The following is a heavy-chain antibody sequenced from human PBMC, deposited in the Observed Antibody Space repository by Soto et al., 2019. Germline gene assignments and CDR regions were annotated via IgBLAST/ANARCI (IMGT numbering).Heavy chain of an antibody. Sequence: AWVPMRVSWAGAGGTFLNYGMRWISKNTGKGLEWVAVISFDGRNEYYADSVKGRFTISRDNSKSTLYLQMNSLRAEDTALYYCAKGRSYYYYYYGVDVSGQGTTVTVSS. CDR3: AKGRSYYYYYYGVDV. D-gene: IGHD1-26*01. V-gene: IGHV3-30*18. J-gene: IGHJ6*02. CDR2: ISFDGRNE. CDR1: GGTFLNYG.